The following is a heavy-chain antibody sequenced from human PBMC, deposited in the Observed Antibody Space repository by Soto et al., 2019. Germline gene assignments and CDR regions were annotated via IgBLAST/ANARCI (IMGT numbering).Heavy chain of an antibody. CDR3: AKGYYDIDY. CDR2: ISYDGSNK. CDR1: GLTCRNYG. J-gene: IGHJ4*02. D-gene: IGHD3-22*01. V-gene: IGHV3-30*18. Sequence: GGFLRVSCTALGLTCRNYGWRRVRQAPGKGLEWVAVISYDGSNKYYADSVKGRFTISRDNSKNTLYLQMNSLRAEDTAVYYCAKGYYDIDYWGQGTLVTVSS.